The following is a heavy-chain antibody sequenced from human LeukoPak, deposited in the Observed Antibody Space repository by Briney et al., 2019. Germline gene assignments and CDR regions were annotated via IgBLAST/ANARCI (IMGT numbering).Heavy chain of an antibody. CDR1: GASMNTYY. D-gene: IGHD3-16*01. V-gene: IGHV4-4*07. CDR2: IYTSGST. CDR3: ARGFKRGILGPYYMDV. J-gene: IGHJ6*03. Sequence: SETLSLTCTVSGASMNTYYWSWIRQPAGKGLEWIGRIYTSGSTNYNPSLKSRVTISVDTSKNQFPLKLSSVTAADTAVYYCARGFKRGILGPYYMDVWGKGTTVTVSS.